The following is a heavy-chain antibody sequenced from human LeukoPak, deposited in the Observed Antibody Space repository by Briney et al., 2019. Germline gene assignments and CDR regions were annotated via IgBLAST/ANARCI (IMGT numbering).Heavy chain of an antibody. V-gene: IGHV4-38-2*01. CDR3: ARAQGYCSGGSCYRSGYNWFDP. CDR2: IYHSGST. Sequence: SETLSLTCAVSGYSISSGYYWGWIRQPPGKGLEWIGSIYHSGSTYYNPSLKSRVTISVDTSKNQFSLKLSSVTAADTAAYYCARAQGYCSGGSCYRSGYNWFDPWGQGTLVTVSS. D-gene: IGHD2-15*01. J-gene: IGHJ5*02. CDR1: GYSISSGYY.